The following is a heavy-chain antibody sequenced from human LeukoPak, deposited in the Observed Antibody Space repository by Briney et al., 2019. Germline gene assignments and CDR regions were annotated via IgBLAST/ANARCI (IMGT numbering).Heavy chain of an antibody. CDR1: GFIFSSYW. CDR3: ARDAGYGYDRFDY. V-gene: IGHV3-7*01. CDR2: IKEDGSDK. D-gene: IGHD5-18*01. J-gene: IGHJ4*02. Sequence: AGGSLRLSCAASGFIFSSYWMAWVRQAPGKGLEWVANIKEDGSDKNYVDSVKGRFTISRDNAKNSLYLQMNSLRAEDTAVYYCARDAGYGYDRFDYWGQGTQATVSS.